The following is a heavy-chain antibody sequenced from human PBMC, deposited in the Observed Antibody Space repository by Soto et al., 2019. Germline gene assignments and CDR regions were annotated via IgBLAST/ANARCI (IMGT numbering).Heavy chain of an antibody. CDR2: IIPIFGTA. J-gene: IGHJ4*02. CDR1: RGTFSSYA. Sequence: ASVKVSCKASRGTFSSYAISWVRQAPGQGLEWMGGIIPIFGTANYAQKFQGRVTITADKSTSTAYMELSSLRSEDAAVYYCARDVRSPYYFDYWGQGTLVTVSS. CDR3: ARDVRSPYYFDY. V-gene: IGHV1-69*06.